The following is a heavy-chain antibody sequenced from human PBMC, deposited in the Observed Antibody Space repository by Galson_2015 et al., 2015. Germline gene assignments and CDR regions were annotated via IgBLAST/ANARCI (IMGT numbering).Heavy chain of an antibody. CDR2: IWYDGSNK. D-gene: IGHD6-13*01. CDR1: GFTFSSYG. V-gene: IGHV3-33*01. J-gene: IGHJ4*02. Sequence: SLRLSCAASGFTFSSYGMRWVRQAPGKGLEWVAGIWYDGSNKYYADSVKGRFTISRDNSKNTLYLQMNSLRAEDTAVYYCAREGIAAAGPNLDYWGQGTLVIVSS. CDR3: AREGIAAAGPNLDY.